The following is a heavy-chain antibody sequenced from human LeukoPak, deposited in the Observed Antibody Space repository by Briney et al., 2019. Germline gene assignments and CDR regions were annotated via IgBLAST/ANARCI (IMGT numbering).Heavy chain of an antibody. D-gene: IGHD6-13*01. CDR1: GFTFSSYA. V-gene: IGHV3-23*01. CDR2: ISGSGGST. Sequence: GGSLRLSCAASGFTFSSYAMSWVRQAPGKGLEWVSAISGSGGSTYYADSVKGWFTISRDNSKNTLYLQMNSLRAEDTAVYYCAKKMGPSSSWYPGGYWGQGTLVTVSS. CDR3: AKKMGPSSSWYPGGY. J-gene: IGHJ4*02.